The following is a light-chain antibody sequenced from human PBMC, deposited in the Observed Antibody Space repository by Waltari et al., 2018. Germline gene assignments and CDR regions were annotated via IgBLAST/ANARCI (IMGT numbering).Light chain of an antibody. CDR3: QQYATSPRT. J-gene: IGKJ1*01. V-gene: IGKV3-20*01. CDR1: RSVASSY. Sequence: EIVLTQSPGTVPLSPGEGATLSCRASRSVASSYVAWYQQKPGQAPRLLIYGGSGRATGSPDRFSGSWSETDFSLTISRVRPEDSAVYYCQQYATSPRTFGQGTKVEIK. CDR2: GGS.